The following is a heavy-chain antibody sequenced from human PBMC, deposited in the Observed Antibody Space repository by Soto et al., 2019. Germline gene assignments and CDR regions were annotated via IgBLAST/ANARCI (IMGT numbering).Heavy chain of an antibody. CDR2: IDWDDDK. CDR3: ARTKYYDILTGYYNAFDI. V-gene: IGHV2-70*01. J-gene: IGHJ3*02. Sequence: FGPTLGTDTQSLTLTCTFSGFSLSNSGMCVSWIRQPPGKALEWLALIDWDDDKYYSTSLKTRLTISKDTSKNQVVLTMTNMDPVDTATYYCARTKYYDILTGYYNAFDIWGQGTMVTVSS. CDR1: GFSLSNSGMC. D-gene: IGHD3-9*01.